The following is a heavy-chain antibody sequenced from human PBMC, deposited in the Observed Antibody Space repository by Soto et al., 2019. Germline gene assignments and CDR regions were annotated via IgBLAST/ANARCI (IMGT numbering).Heavy chain of an antibody. CDR3: AKPISISGVLIDAFDV. D-gene: IGHD3-3*01. CDR2: ISYEGSNK. Sequence: QVQLVESGGGVVQPGRSLRLSCAASRFTFSYYGMHWVRQAPGKGLEWVAVISYEGSNKYYADPVKGRFTISRDNSKNTLYLEMNSLRAEDTAVYYCAKPISISGVLIDAFDVWGQGTMVTVSS. CDR1: RFTFSYYG. J-gene: IGHJ3*01. V-gene: IGHV3-30*18.